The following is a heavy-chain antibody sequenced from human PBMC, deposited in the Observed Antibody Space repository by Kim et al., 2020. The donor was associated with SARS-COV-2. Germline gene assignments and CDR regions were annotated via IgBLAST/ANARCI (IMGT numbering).Heavy chain of an antibody. Sequence: YADSVKGRFTISRDNAKNTLYLQMNSLRAEDTAEYYCARTRAYSGYDLDSWGQGTLVTVSS. D-gene: IGHD5-12*01. J-gene: IGHJ4*02. V-gene: IGHV3-74*01. CDR3: ARTRAYSGYDLDS.